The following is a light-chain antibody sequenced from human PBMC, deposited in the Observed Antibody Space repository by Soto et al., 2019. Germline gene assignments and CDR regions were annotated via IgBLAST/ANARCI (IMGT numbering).Light chain of an antibody. V-gene: IGLV1-40*01. J-gene: IGLJ2*01. CDR3: QSYDTSLSGSVV. CDR1: SSNIGTGYD. Sequence: QSVLTQPPSVSGAPGQRVTISCTGSSSNIGTGYDVHWYQQLPGTAPKLLIYGHNNRPSGVPDRFSASKSGTSASLAITGLQAEDEADYYCQSYDTSLSGSVVFGGGTKLPS. CDR2: GHN.